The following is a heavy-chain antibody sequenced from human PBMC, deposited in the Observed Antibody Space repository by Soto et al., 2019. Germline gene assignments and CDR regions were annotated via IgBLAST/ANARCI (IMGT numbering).Heavy chain of an antibody. CDR1: GFTFRVYG. V-gene: IGHV3-30*18. Sequence: GGSLRLSCAASGFTFRVYGMHWVRHAPGRGLEWVALISYDGSIKYYADSVRGRFTISRDNSKNTLYLQMNSLRAEDTAVYYCANSEYSRYKNIDVWGQGTTVTVSS. CDR3: ANSEYSRYKNIDV. CDR2: ISYDGSIK. J-gene: IGHJ6*02. D-gene: IGHD5-18*01.